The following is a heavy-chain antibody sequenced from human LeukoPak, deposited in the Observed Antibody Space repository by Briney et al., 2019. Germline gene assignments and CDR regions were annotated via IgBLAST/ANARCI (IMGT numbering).Heavy chain of an antibody. CDR1: SGSISSGGYY. Sequence: PSETLSLTCTVSSGSISSGGYYWGWIRQHPGKGLEWIGYIYYSGSTNYNPSLKSRLTISVDTSKNQFSLKLGSVTAADTAVYYCTRTSDSSGYYFDYWGQGTLVTVSS. D-gene: IGHD3-22*01. J-gene: IGHJ4*02. CDR3: TRTSDSSGYYFDY. CDR2: IYYSGST. V-gene: IGHV4-31*03.